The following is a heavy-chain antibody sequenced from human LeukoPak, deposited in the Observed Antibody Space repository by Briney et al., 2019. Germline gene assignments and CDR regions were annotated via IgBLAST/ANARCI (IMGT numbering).Heavy chain of an antibody. J-gene: IGHJ3*02. CDR3: ARHAKLGYCSSTSCYTKAFDI. CDR1: GGSISSGGYY. V-gene: IGHV4-39*01. CDR2: IYYSGST. Sequence: SETLSLTCTVSGGSISSGGYYWSWIRQHPGKGLEWIGYIYYSGSTYYNPSLKSRVTISVDTSKNQFSLKLSSVTAADTAVYYCARHAKLGYCSSTSCYTKAFDIWGQGTMVTVSS. D-gene: IGHD2-2*02.